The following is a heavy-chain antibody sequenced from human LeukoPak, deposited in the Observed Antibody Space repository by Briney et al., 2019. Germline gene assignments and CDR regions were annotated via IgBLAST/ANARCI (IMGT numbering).Heavy chain of an antibody. Sequence: GRSLRLSCAASGFAFSSFAMGWVRQSPGKGLEWLSTINEGGNNTFYADSVKGRFTISRDNSKNTLYLHMGSLRPDDTAIYYCTKELHVAVAVADYYYFNMDVWGRGTAVIVSS. CDR2: INEGGNNT. CDR1: GFAFSSFA. D-gene: IGHD6-19*01. J-gene: IGHJ6*03. CDR3: TKELHVAVAVADYYYFNMDV. V-gene: IGHV3-23*01.